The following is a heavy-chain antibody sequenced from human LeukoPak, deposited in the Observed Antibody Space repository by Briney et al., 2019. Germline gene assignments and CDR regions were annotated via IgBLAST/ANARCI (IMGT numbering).Heavy chain of an antibody. J-gene: IGHJ4*02. V-gene: IGHV4-59*08. CDR2: IYYSGST. D-gene: IGHD6-19*01. CDR1: GGSISSYY. CDR3: ARHPGSGWWRIDY. Sequence: PSETLSLTCTVSGGSISSYYWSWIRRPPGKGLEWIGYIYYSGSTNYNPSLKSRVTVSVDTSKNQFSLKLSSVTAADTAVYYCARHPGSGWWRIDYWGQGTLVTVSS.